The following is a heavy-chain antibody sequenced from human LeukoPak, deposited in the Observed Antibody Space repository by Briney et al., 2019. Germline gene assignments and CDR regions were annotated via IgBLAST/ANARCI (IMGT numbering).Heavy chain of an antibody. Sequence: GGSLRLSCAASGFTFSSYEMNWVRQAPGKGLEWLSYISNTAGTIYYADSVKGRFTISRDNAKNSLYLQMNSLRAEDTAVYYCARDRRVGAINFDYWGQGTLVTVSS. CDR2: ISNTAGTI. CDR1: GFTFSSYE. CDR3: ARDRRVGAINFDY. V-gene: IGHV3-48*03. D-gene: IGHD1-26*01. J-gene: IGHJ4*02.